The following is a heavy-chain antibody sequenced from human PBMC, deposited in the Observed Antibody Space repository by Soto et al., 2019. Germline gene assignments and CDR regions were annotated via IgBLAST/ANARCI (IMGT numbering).Heavy chain of an antibody. CDR3: ARFGLLWFGELLFGYYYYMDV. V-gene: IGHV1-18*01. CDR2: ISAYNGNT. Sequence: VASVKVSCKVSGYTFTSYGISWVRQAPGQGLEWMGWISAYNGNTNYAQKLQGRVTMTTDTSASTAYMELRSLRSDDTAVYYCARFGLLWFGELLFGYYYYMDVWGKGTTVTVSS. D-gene: IGHD3-10*01. CDR1: GYTFTSYG. J-gene: IGHJ6*03.